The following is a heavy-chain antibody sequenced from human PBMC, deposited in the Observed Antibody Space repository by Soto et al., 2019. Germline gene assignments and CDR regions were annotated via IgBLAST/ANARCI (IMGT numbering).Heavy chain of an antibody. CDR1: GGSISSYY. V-gene: IGHV4-59*08. CDR2: IYYSGST. CDR3: ARHPPGKAAARGGFDP. Sequence: PSETLSLTCTVSGGSISSYYWSWIRQPPGKGLEWIGYIYYSGSTNYNPSLKSRVTISVDTSKNQFSLKLSSVTAADTAVYYCARHPPGKAAARGGFDPWGQGTLVTVSS. D-gene: IGHD6-13*01. J-gene: IGHJ5*02.